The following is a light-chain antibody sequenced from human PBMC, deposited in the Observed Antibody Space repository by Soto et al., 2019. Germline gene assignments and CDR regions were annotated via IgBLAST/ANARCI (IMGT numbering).Light chain of an antibody. V-gene: IGLV1-40*01. Sequence: QSVLTQPPSVSGAPGQRVTISCTGSSSNIGAGYDVHWYQQRPGTAPKLLIFGNINRPSGVPDRFSGSKSGTSASLAITRLQAADAGDYSCPSYDSTLRARYVFGTGTKVTV. CDR3: PSYDSTLRARYV. J-gene: IGLJ1*01. CDR1: SSNIGAGYD. CDR2: GNI.